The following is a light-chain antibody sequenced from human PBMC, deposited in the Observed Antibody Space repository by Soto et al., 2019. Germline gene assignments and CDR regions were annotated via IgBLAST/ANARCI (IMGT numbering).Light chain of an antibody. CDR1: QSVSSN. V-gene: IGKV3-15*01. CDR2: GAS. CDR3: QQYNNWPLWT. J-gene: IGKJ1*01. Sequence: EIVMTQSPATLSVSPGERATLSCRASQSVSSNLAWYQQKPGQAPRLLIYGASTRATGIPARFSGSGSGTEFTLTISSLQYEDVAVYYCQQYNNWPLWTFGQGTKVEIK.